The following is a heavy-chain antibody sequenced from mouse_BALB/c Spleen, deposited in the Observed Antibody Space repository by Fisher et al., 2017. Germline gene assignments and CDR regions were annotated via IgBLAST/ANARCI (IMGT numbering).Heavy chain of an antibody. V-gene: IGHV1-77*01. CDR3: ARGYAMDY. J-gene: IGHJ4*01. Sequence: KFKGKATLTADKSSSTAYMQLNSLTSEDSAVYYCARGYAMDYWGQGTSVTVSS.